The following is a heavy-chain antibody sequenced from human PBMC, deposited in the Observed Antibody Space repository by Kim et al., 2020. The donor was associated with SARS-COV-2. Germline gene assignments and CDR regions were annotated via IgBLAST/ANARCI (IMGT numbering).Heavy chain of an antibody. J-gene: IGHJ4*02. V-gene: IGHV2-5*02. CDR1: GFSLSTSGVG. CDR3: AHRQVHGYRVIAVADSFDY. Sequence: SGPTLVKPTQTLTLTCTFSGFSLSTSGVGVGWIRQPPGKALEWLALIYWDDDKRYSPSLKSRLTITKDTSKNQVVLTMTNMDPVDTATYFCAHRQVHGYRVIAVADSFDYWGQGTLVTVSS. D-gene: IGHD6-19*01. CDR2: IYWDDDK.